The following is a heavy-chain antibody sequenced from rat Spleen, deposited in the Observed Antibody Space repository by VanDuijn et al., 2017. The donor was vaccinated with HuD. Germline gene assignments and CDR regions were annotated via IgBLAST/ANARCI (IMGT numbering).Heavy chain of an antibody. V-gene: IGHV5-58*01. D-gene: IGHD1-4*01. CDR2: INTDGGGT. Sequence: EVQLVESGGGLVQPGRSLKLSCVASGFTFSSSWMYWIRQAPGKGLEWVSSINTDGGGTYYLDSVKGRFTISRDTAKRTLYWQMDSLRSEDTATYYCTTPRDTAGIPPWGQGVMVTVSS. J-gene: IGHJ2*01. CDR3: TTPRDTAGIPP. CDR1: GFTFSSSW.